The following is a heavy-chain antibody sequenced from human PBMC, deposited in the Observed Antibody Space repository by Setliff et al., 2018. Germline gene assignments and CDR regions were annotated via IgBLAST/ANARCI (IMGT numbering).Heavy chain of an antibody. D-gene: IGHD6-19*01. V-gene: IGHV4-59*01. J-gene: IGHJ4*01. CDR2: IQNGGNA. Sequence: PSETLSLTCTVSGDSISRYYWSRIRQPPGKGLEWIGYIQNGGNAKYNPSLGSRITMSVDTSKNQFSLKLSSVTAADTAVYYCARDQYTSGWYGPPESYFDCWGLGILVTVSS. CDR3: ARDQYTSGWYGPPESYFDC. CDR1: GDSISRYY.